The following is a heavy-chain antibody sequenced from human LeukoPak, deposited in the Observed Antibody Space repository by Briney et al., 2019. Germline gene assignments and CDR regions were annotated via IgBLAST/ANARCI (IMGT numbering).Heavy chain of an antibody. Sequence: ASVKVSCKASGYTFTGYYMHWVRQAPGQGLEWMGWINPNSGGTNYAQKFQGRVTMTRDTSISTVYMELSRLRSDDTAVYYCARSLVTMVRGVIAIDAFDIWGQGTMVTVSS. J-gene: IGHJ3*02. CDR2: INPNSGGT. V-gene: IGHV1-2*02. D-gene: IGHD3-10*01. CDR1: GYTFTGYY. CDR3: ARSLVTMVRGVIAIDAFDI.